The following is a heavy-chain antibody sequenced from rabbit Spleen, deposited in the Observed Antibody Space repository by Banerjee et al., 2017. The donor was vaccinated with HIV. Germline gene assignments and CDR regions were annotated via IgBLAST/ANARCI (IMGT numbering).Heavy chain of an antibody. Sequence: QSLEESGGDLVKPGTSLTLTCTASGFSFISGYYMCWVRQAPGKGLEWIACISASNSGNTYYASWAKGRFTISKTSSTTVNLQMTSLTAADTATYFCARGVGGNGWGFNLWGPGTLVTVS. J-gene: IGHJ4*01. D-gene: IGHD4-1*01. V-gene: IGHV1S40*01. CDR1: GFSFISGYY. CDR3: ARGVGGNGWGFNL. CDR2: ISASNSGNT.